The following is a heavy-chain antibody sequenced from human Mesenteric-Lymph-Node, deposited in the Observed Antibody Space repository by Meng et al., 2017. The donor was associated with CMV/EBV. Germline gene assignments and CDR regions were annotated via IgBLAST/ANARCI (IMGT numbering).Heavy chain of an antibody. CDR2: ISHEGNNK. D-gene: IGHD5-12*01. CDR1: GFTFSTYW. J-gene: IGHJ4*02. Sequence: GGSLRLSCAASGFTFSTYWMDWVRQDPGKGLEWVAVISHEGNNKLNGDSVKGRFTVTRDNSRNTLFLEMNSLRPEDTAVYYCARDRYSNYSPCLDYWGQGTLVTVSS. CDR3: ARDRYSNYSPCLDY. V-gene: IGHV3-30*03.